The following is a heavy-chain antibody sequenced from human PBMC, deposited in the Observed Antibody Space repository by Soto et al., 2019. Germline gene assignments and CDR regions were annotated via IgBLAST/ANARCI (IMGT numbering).Heavy chain of an antibody. V-gene: IGHV1-2*04. Sequence: ASVKVSCKASGYTFTVYYMHWVRQAPGQGLEWMGWINPNSGGTNYAQKFQGWVTMTRDTSISTAYMELSRLRSDDTAVYYCARKQQLDLYGMDVWGQGTTVTVSS. CDR2: INPNSGGT. CDR3: ARKQQLDLYGMDV. CDR1: GYTFTVYY. J-gene: IGHJ6*02. D-gene: IGHD6-13*01.